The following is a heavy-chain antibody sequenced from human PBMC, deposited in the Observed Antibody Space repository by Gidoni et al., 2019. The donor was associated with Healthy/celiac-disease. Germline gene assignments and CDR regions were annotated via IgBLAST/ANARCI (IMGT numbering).Heavy chain of an antibody. CDR3: ARHRSSSWNFDY. J-gene: IGHJ4*02. CDR2: IDPSDSYT. CDR1: GYSFTSYW. Sequence: EVQLVQSGAAVKKPGESLRISCKGSGYSFTSYWISWVRQMPGKGLEWMGRIDPSDSYTNYSPSFQGHVTISADKSISTAYLQWSSLKASDTAMYYCARHRSSSWNFDYWGQGTLVTVSS. V-gene: IGHV5-10-1*03. D-gene: IGHD6-13*01.